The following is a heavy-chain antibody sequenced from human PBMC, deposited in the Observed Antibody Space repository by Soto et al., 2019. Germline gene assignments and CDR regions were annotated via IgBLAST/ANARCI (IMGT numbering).Heavy chain of an antibody. CDR1: GFTFSAYD. Sequence: EVQLVESGGGVVQPGESLRLSCAASGFTFSAYDMHWVRQTTGKGLEWVSAIGTADDPYYLGSVKGRFTISKENAKNSLYLQMNRLRAEDTAVYYCARAYSGRLPRRADYYFAMDVWGLGTTVTVSS. CDR3: ARAYSGRLPRRADYYFAMDV. J-gene: IGHJ6*02. V-gene: IGHV3-13*05. CDR2: IGTADDP. D-gene: IGHD2-15*01.